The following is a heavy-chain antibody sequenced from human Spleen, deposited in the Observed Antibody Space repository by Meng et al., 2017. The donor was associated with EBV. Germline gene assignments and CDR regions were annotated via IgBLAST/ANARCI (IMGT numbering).Heavy chain of an antibody. CDR1: GGSISSSNW. D-gene: IGHD3-22*01. CDR3: ARGPIYYDSSGYYSDY. Sequence: QVALRETGPGLVKPSGTRPLICAVSGGSISSSNWWSWVRQPPGKGLEWIGEIYHSGNINYNPSLKSRVTISVDKSKNQFSLKLSSVTAADTAVYYCARGPIYYDSSGYYSDYWGQGTLVTVSS. J-gene: IGHJ4*02. CDR2: IYHSGNI. V-gene: IGHV4-4*02.